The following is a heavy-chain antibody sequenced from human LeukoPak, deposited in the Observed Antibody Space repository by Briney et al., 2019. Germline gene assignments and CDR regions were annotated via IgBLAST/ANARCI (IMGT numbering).Heavy chain of an antibody. CDR3: AKILAAAGTGFDY. Sequence: PRGSLRLSCAPSGFSFSSYAMSWVRQAPGKGLEWVAAISGSGGSTYYADSVKGRLTISRDTSKNPLYLQMDSLRAEGPAVYYRAKILAAAGTGFDYWGQGALVTVSS. V-gene: IGHV3-23*01. D-gene: IGHD6-13*01. CDR1: GFSFSSYA. CDR2: ISGSGGST. J-gene: IGHJ4*02.